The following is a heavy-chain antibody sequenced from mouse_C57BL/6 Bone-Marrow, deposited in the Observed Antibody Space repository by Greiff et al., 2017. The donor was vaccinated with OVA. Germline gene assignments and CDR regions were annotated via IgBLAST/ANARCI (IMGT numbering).Heavy chain of an antibody. V-gene: IGHV1-81*01. J-gene: IGHJ2*01. Sequence: VQGVESGAELARPGASVKLSCKASGYTFTSYGISWVKQRTGQGLEWIGEIYPRSGNTYYNEKFKGKATLTADKSSSTAYMELRSLTSEDSAVYFCARKGGDDWGQGTTLTVSS. CDR1: GYTFTSYG. CDR3: ARKGGDD. CDR2: IYPRSGNT.